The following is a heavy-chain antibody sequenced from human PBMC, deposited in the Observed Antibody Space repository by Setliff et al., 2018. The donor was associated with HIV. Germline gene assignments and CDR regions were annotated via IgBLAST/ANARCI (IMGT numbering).Heavy chain of an antibody. Sequence: PGGSLRLSCAASGFTFSSYAMSWVRQAPGKGLEWVSAISGSGGSTYYADSVKGRFTISRDHSKNTLYLQMNSLRAEDTAVYYCARVSYCSSPRDAFDIWGQGTMVTVSS. CDR2: ISGSGGST. J-gene: IGHJ3*02. V-gene: IGHV3-23*01. D-gene: IGHD6-6*01. CDR1: GFTFSSYA. CDR3: ARVSYCSSPRDAFDI.